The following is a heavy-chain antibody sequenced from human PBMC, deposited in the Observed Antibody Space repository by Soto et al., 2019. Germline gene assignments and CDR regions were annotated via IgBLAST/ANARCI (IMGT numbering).Heavy chain of an antibody. V-gene: IGHV3-11*01. CDR1: GFIFSDHY. J-gene: IGHJ4*02. D-gene: IGHD1-26*01. CDR2: IYSSGTTI. CDR3: TSVTPATFY. Sequence: SLRLSCAASGFIFSDHYMSWIRQAPGKGLEWVSYIYSSGTTIYYADSVKGRFTISRDNAKNSLYLQMNGLRAEDTAVYYCTSVTPATFYWGQGTLVTDSS.